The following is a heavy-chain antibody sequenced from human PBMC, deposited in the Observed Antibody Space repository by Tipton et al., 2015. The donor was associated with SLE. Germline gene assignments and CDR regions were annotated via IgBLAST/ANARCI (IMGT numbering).Heavy chain of an antibody. CDR2: INHSGSA. Sequence: LSLTCVIYGESFSGYYWNWIRQPPGKGLEWVGEINHSGSANYNPSLKIRVSISVDTSKNQFSLGLSSVTAADTAVYYRARGRDSSSWLLGMDVWGQGTTVTVSS. CDR1: GESFSGYY. V-gene: IGHV4-34*01. J-gene: IGHJ6*02. D-gene: IGHD6-13*01. CDR3: ARGRDSSSWLLGMDV.